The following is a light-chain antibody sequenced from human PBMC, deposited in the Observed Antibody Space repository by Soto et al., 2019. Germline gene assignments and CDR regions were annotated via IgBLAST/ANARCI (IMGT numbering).Light chain of an antibody. Sequence: EKVMTQSPAALSVSPGERATLSCRASQSVNRNLAWYQQKPGQAPRLLLYGGSTKAPGIPARFNGSASGKEFILTISSLQSEDSSVYYCQQYNDLPLTFGGGTKVEIK. CDR1: QSVNRN. CDR2: GGS. CDR3: QQYNDLPLT. V-gene: IGKV3-15*01. J-gene: IGKJ4*01.